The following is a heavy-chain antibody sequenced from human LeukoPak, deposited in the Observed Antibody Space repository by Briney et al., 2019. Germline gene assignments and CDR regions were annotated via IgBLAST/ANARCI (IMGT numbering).Heavy chain of an antibody. CDR1: GYSISSGYY. J-gene: IGHJ4*02. Sequence: SETLSLTCAVSGYSISSGYYWGWIRQPAGKGLEWIGSIYHSGSTYYNPSLKSRVTISVDTSKNQFSLKLSSVTAADTAVYYCAGNSGSYFMSFDYWGQGTLVTVSS. D-gene: IGHD1-26*01. CDR2: IYHSGST. V-gene: IGHV4-38-2*01. CDR3: AGNSGSYFMSFDY.